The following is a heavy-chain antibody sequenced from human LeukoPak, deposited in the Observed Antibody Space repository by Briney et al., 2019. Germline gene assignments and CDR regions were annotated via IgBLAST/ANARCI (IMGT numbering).Heavy chain of an antibody. CDR2: IYYSGST. CDR3: ARHLPEVEPIVVVPAAVDY. D-gene: IGHD2-2*01. CDR1: GGSISSSSYY. J-gene: IGHJ4*02. Sequence: SETLSLTCTVSGGSISSSSYYWGWIRQPPGKGLEWIGSIYYSGSTYYNPSLKSQVTISVDTSKNQFSLKLSSVTAADTAVYYCARHLPEVEPIVVVPAAVDYWGQGTLVTVSS. V-gene: IGHV4-39*01.